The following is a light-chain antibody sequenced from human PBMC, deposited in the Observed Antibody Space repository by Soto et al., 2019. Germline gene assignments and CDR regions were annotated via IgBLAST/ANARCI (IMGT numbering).Light chain of an antibody. CDR3: QQYGTSPPWT. CDR1: QSVSSYY. Sequence: EIVLTQSPGTLSLSPGERATLSCRASQSVSSYYLAWYQQKPSQAPRLLIYGASSRATGIPDRFSGSGSGTDFTLTISRLEPEDFAVYYCQQYGTSPPWTFGQGTKVEIK. J-gene: IGKJ1*01. V-gene: IGKV3-20*01. CDR2: GAS.